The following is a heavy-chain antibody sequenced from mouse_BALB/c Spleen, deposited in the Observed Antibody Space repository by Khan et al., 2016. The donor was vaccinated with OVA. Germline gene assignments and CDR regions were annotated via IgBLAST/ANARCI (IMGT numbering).Heavy chain of an antibody. J-gene: IGHJ3*01. V-gene: IGHV1S137*01. CDR1: GYTFTDFT. CDR3: ARGGGGDRFAY. Sequence: QVQLKESGAELVRPGVSVKISCKGSGYTFTDFTMHWMKQSHAKSLEWIGVVNTYYGDATYNQKFKGKATMTVDKSSTTAYMELARLTSEDSAIYYCARGGGGDRFAYWGQGTLVTVSA. CDR2: VNTYYGDA.